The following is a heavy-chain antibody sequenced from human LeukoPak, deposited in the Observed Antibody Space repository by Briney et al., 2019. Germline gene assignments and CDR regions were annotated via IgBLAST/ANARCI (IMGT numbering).Heavy chain of an antibody. D-gene: IGHD3-3*01. Sequence: PGGSLRLSCAASEFIFSDYWMNWVRQAPGKGLEWVASIKQDGSESYYVDSAKGRFTISRDNAKNSLYLQMNSLRAEDTAVYYCVPRKEWSCYMDVWGKGTTVTVSS. V-gene: IGHV3-7*03. CDR1: EFIFSDYW. J-gene: IGHJ6*03. CDR3: VPRKEWSCYMDV. CDR2: IKQDGSES.